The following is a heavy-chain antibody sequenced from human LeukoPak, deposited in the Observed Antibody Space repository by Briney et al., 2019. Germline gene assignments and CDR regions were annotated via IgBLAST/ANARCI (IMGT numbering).Heavy chain of an antibody. V-gene: IGHV4-59*08. CDR2: IHRSGST. J-gene: IGHJ4*02. CDR1: GGSINSYY. CDR3: ARHGDILTGYPFDY. Sequence: SETLSLTCTVSGGSINSYYWSWIRQPPGKGLEWIGYIHRSGSTNYNPSLKSRVTISVDTSKNQLSLKLNSVSATDTAVYYCARHGDILTGYPFDYWGQGTLVTVSS. D-gene: IGHD3-9*01.